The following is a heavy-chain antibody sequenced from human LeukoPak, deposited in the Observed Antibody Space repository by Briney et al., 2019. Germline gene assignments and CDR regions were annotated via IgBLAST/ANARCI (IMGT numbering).Heavy chain of an antibody. D-gene: IGHD4-11*01. V-gene: IGHV3-11*04. CDR2: ISSSGSTI. CDR1: GFTFSDYY. J-gene: IGHJ4*02. CDR3: ARDMTTVTISEVETDY. Sequence: PGGSLRLSCAASGFTFSDYYVSWIRQAPGKGLEWVSYISSSGSTIYYADSVKGRFTISRDNAKNSLYLQMNSLRAEDTAVYYCARDMTTVTISEVETDYWGQGTLVTVSS.